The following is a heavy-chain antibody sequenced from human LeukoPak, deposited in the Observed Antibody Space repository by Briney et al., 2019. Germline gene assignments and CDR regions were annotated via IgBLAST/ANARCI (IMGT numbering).Heavy chain of an antibody. CDR2: IRSKVYGGTT. V-gene: IGHV3-49*04. Sequence: GGPLRLSCTASGFTFGDYAMSWVRQAPGKGLEWVGFIRSKVYGGTTEYAASVKGRFTISRDDSKSIAYLQMNSLKTEDTAVYYCTRSFGQLTFFDYWGQGTLVTVSS. CDR3: TRSFGQLTFFDY. CDR1: GFTFGDYA. D-gene: IGHD3-10*01. J-gene: IGHJ4*02.